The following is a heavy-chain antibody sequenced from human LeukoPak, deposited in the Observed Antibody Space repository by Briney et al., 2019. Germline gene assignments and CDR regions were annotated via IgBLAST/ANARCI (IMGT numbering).Heavy chain of an antibody. CDR2: LSGSGSTI. Sequence: GGSLRLSCAPSGFTFSSYSMSWVRQAPGKGTEWISYLSGSGSTIYYADPVKGRFTISRDNANNSLYLQMNSLRADDTAIYYCARDVTYYYDSSTYSLDYWGQGTLVTVSS. CDR3: ARDVTYYYDSSTYSLDY. D-gene: IGHD3-22*01. J-gene: IGHJ4*02. CDR1: GFTFSSYS. V-gene: IGHV3-48*01.